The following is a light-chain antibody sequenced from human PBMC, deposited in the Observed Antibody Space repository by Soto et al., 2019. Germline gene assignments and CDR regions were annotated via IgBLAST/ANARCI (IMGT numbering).Light chain of an antibody. V-gene: IGLV2-14*01. CDR1: SSDVGGYNY. CDR2: EVS. CDR3: SSYFRV. Sequence: QSALTQPASVSGSPGQSITISCTGTSSDVGGYNYVSWYQQHPGKAPKLMIYEVSNRPSGVSNRFSGSKSGNTASLTISGLQAEDEADYYCSSYFRVFGTGTKLTVL. J-gene: IGLJ1*01.